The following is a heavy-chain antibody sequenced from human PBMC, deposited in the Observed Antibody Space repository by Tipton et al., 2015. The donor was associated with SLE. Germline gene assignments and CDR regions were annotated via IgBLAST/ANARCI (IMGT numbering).Heavy chain of an antibody. CDR1: GGSISSGGYY. CDR3: AREGIAVAGRLFDY. J-gene: IGHJ4*02. CDR2: ISSSGSTI. V-gene: IGHV3-48*03. D-gene: IGHD6-19*01. Sequence: LSLTCTVSGGSISSGGYYWNWVRQAPGKGLEWVSYISSSGSTIYYADSVKGRFTISRDNAKNSLYLQMNSLRAEDTAVYYCAREGIAVAGRLFDYWGQGTLVTVSS.